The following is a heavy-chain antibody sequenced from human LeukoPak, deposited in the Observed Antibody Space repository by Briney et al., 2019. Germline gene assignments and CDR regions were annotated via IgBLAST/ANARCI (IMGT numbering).Heavy chain of an antibody. D-gene: IGHD5-18*01. Sequence: SQTLSLTCTVSTYSISSGYYWGWIRQPPGKGLEWIGNIYHNGNTYYNPSLKSRVTISVDTSKKQFSLKLRTATAADTAVYYCARIEAVTRGYNHAYYFDYWGQGTLVTVSS. CDR3: ARIEAVTRGYNHAYYFDY. CDR1: TYSISSGYY. V-gene: IGHV4-38-2*02. CDR2: IYHNGNT. J-gene: IGHJ4*02.